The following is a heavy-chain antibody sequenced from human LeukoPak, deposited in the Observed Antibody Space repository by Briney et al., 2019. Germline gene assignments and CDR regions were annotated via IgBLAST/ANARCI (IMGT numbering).Heavy chain of an antibody. CDR2: IYGSGGST. Sequence: GGSLRLSCAASGFTISSYAMSWVRQAPGKGLEWVSVIYGSGGSTYYADSVKGRFTIPRDNSKNTLYLQMNSMRAEDTAVYYCAKKDWNYGDQELDFDYWGQGTLVTVSS. V-gene: IGHV3-23*01. J-gene: IGHJ4*02. CDR1: GFTISSYA. CDR3: AKKDWNYGDQELDFDY. D-gene: IGHD1-7*01.